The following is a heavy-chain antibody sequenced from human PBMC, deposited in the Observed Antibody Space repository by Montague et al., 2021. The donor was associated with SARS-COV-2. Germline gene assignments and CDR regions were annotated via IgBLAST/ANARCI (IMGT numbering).Heavy chain of an antibody. D-gene: IGHD6-13*01. CDR1: GGSTSSSSYY. J-gene: IGHJ6*02. V-gene: IGHV4-39*07. CDR3: ARVGRQQLVRLSGMDV. CDR2: IYYSGST. Sequence: SETLSPTCTVSGGSTSSSSYYWGWIRQPPGKGLEWIGSIYYSGSTYCNPSLKSRVTISVDTSKNQFSLKLSSVTAADTAVYYCARVGRQQLVRLSGMDVWGQGTTVTVSS.